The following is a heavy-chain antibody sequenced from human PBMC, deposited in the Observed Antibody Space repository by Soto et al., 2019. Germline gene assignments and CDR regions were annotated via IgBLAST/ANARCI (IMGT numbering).Heavy chain of an antibody. D-gene: IGHD2-2*01. V-gene: IGHV3-23*01. CDR3: AKGGKGICSSTSCLDYFDH. CDR2: ISDSGST. CDR1: GFTFSSYG. Sequence: GGSLRLSCAASGFTFSSYGMHWVRQAPGKGLEWVSTISDSGSTYYADSVKGRFTVSRDNSKNTLYLQMNNLRAEDTAVYYCAKGGKGICSSTSCLDYFDHWGQGALVTVSS. J-gene: IGHJ4*02.